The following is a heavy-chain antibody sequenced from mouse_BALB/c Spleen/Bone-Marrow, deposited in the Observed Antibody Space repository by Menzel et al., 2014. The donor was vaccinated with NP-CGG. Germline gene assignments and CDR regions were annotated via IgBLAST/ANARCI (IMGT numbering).Heavy chain of an antibody. CDR3: ARWEYYAMDY. V-gene: IGHV14-3*02. Sequence: VQLQQSGAELVKPGASVKLSCTASGFNIKDTYMHWVKPGPEQGLEWIGRIDPANGNTKYDPKFQGKATITADTSSNTAYLQLSSLTSEDTAVYYCARWEYYAMDYWGQGTSVTVSS. CDR1: GFNIKDTY. J-gene: IGHJ4*01. CDR2: IDPANGNT. D-gene: IGHD4-1*01.